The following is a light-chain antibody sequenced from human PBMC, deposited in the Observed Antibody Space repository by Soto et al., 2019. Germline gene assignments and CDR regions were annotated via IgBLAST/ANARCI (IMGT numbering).Light chain of an antibody. V-gene: IGLV2-14*01. CDR2: EVS. CDR3: SSYTTINTLV. Sequence: QPASVSGSPGQSITISCTGTSSDVGGYDHVSWYQQNPGKAPKLMIYEVSNRPSGVSNRFSGSKSGSTASLTISGLQAEDEADYYCSSYTTINTLVFGTGTKVTVL. J-gene: IGLJ1*01. CDR1: SSDVGGYDH.